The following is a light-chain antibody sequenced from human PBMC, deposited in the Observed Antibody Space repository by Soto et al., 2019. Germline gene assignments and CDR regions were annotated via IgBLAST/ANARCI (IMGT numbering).Light chain of an antibody. Sequence: DIPLTQSPAFLYSSVGDRVTITCRASQGISSSLDWFQQKPGKAPKLLIYAASTLQSRFPSRFSGSGSGTGFTLTISSLQPEDFANYSYPRLNTYPHASGQRTKLEIK. CDR3: PRLNTYPHA. CDR2: AAS. J-gene: IGKJ2*01. V-gene: IGKV1-9*01. CDR1: QGISSS.